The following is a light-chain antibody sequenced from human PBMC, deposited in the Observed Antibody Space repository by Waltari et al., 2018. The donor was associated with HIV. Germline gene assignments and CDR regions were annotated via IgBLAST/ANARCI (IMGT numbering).Light chain of an antibody. J-gene: IGLJ3*02. V-gene: IGLV2-11*01. CDR2: DVR. CDR1: TSDVGGYDY. Sequence: QSALTQPRSVSGSPGQSVTISCTGTTSDVGGYDYVSWFQRHPGKAPKLMSYDVRKRPSGVSDRLSGSKSGNTASLTISGLQAEDEADYFCCSYADTYAWVFGGGTKLTVL. CDR3: CSYADTYAWV.